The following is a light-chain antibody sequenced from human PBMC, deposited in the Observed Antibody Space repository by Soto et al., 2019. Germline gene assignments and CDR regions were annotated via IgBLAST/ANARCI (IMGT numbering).Light chain of an antibody. CDR2: DVN. Sequence: QSALTQPASVSGSPGQSITISCTGTSSDVGDSKYVSWYQQHPGKTPKLILYDVNSRPSGVSDRFSGSKSGNTAFLTISGIQAEDEAHFYCTSYTRSSVLVFGGGNKVTVL. J-gene: IGLJ2*01. CDR3: TSYTRSSVLV. V-gene: IGLV2-14*03. CDR1: SSDVGDSKY.